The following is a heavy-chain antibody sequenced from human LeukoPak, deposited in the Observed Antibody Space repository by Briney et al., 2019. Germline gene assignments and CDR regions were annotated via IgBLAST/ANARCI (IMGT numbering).Heavy chain of an antibody. Sequence: GGSLRLSCAASGFTFSSYAMSWVRQAPAKGLEWVSAISGSGGSTYYADSVKGRFTISRDNSKNTLYLQMNSLRAEDTAVYYCAKDGGSSPYFFDYWGQGTLVTVSS. J-gene: IGHJ4*02. V-gene: IGHV3-23*01. CDR1: GFTFSSYA. D-gene: IGHD1-26*01. CDR3: AKDGGSSPYFFDY. CDR2: ISGSGGST.